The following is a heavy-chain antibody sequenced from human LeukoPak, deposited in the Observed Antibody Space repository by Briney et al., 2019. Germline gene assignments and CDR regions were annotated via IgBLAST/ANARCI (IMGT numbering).Heavy chain of an antibody. CDR1: GGSISSSGDH. Sequence: PSETLSLTCSVSGGSISSSGDHWGWIRQPPGKGLEWVGNIYYSGTTYYNPSLKSRVTISVDTSNNQFSLKLSSVTAADTAVYYCARDREWELLHPLVFDYWGQGTLVTASS. CDR3: ARDREWELLHPLVFDY. J-gene: IGHJ4*02. D-gene: IGHD1-26*01. CDR2: IYYSGTT. V-gene: IGHV4-39*07.